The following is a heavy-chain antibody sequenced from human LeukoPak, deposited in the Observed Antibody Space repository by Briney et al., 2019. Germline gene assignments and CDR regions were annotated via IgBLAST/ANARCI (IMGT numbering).Heavy chain of an antibody. CDR3: ARGPSTSTSWYYYYMDV. Sequence: GGSLRLSCAASAFTFSTYSMTWVRQAPGKGLEWVSYISSSSGNIYYADSVKGRFTISRGNAKSSLYLQMNSLRAEDTAVYYCARGPSTSTSWYYYYMDVWGKGTTVTVSS. J-gene: IGHJ6*03. D-gene: IGHD2-2*01. V-gene: IGHV3-48*01. CDR2: ISSSSGNI. CDR1: AFTFSTYS.